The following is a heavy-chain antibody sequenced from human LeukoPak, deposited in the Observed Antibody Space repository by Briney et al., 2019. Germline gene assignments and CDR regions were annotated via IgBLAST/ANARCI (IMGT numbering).Heavy chain of an antibody. CDR2: INFIGRT. J-gene: IGHJ4*02. D-gene: IGHD3-9*01. CDR3: ARLTKGRYYDYIFAF. Sequence: SETLSLTCTVSGFSVSDPLSYWGWVRQPPGKGLEWIAEINFIGRTSYDSSLNSRVTMSGDTSKNPFSLKMTYVSAEDTAVYFCARLTKGRYYDYIFAFWGQGILVTVSS. V-gene: IGHV4-39*01. CDR1: GFSVSDPLSY.